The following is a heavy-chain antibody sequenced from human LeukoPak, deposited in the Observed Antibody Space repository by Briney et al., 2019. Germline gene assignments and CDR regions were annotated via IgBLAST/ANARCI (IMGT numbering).Heavy chain of an antibody. CDR3: ARVQSSWGGRYFDWLPAFDI. J-gene: IGHJ3*02. CDR1: GGSFSGYF. CDR2: INHGGTT. Sequence: SETLSLTCGVYGGSFSGYFWSWIRQTPGTGLEWIGDINHGGTTNYNPPLKSRVTISVDTSKNHYSLKMNSVTAADTAVYYCARVQSSWGGRYFDWLPAFDIWGQGAVVTVSS. V-gene: IGHV4-34*01. D-gene: IGHD3-9*01.